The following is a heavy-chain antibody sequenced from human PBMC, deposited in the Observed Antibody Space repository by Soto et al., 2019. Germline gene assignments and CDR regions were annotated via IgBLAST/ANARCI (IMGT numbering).Heavy chain of an antibody. CDR3: ARVGVPAASNYYYYYMDV. CDR2: INHSGST. V-gene: IGHV4-34*01. J-gene: IGHJ6*03. CDR1: GGSFSGYY. Sequence: SETLSLTCAVYGGSFSGYYWSWISQPPGKGLEWIGEINHSGSTNYNPSLKSRVTISVDTSKNQFSLKLSSVTAADTAVYYCARVGVPAASNYYYYYMDVWGKGTTVTVSS. D-gene: IGHD2-2*01.